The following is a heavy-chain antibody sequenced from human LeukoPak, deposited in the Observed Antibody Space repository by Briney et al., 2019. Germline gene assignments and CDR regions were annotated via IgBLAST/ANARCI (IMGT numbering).Heavy chain of an antibody. J-gene: IGHJ4*02. Sequence: SETLSLTCTVSGGSISSYYWSWIRQPPGKGLEWIGYIYYSGSTNYNPSLKSRVTISVDTSKNQFSLKLSSVTAADRAVYYCASSEKDEVLRFLEWSPGFDYWGQGTLVTVSS. D-gene: IGHD3-3*01. CDR2: IYYSGST. CDR1: GGSISSYY. V-gene: IGHV4-59*08. CDR3: ASSEKDEVLRFLEWSPGFDY.